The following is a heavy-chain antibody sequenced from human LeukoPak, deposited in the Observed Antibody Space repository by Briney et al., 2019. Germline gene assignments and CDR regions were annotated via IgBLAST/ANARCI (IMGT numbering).Heavy chain of an antibody. J-gene: IGHJ6*02. CDR2: ISYDGSNK. CDR3: ARDVGIRLWFRDYYGLDV. D-gene: IGHD5-18*01. Sequence: GGSLRLSCAASGFTFSSYAMHWVRQAPGKGLEWVAVISYDGSNKYYADTVKGRFTISRDNSQNTLYLQMNRLRAEDTAVYYCARDVGIRLWFRDYYGLDVWGQGTTVTVSS. V-gene: IGHV3-30*04. CDR1: GFTFSSYA.